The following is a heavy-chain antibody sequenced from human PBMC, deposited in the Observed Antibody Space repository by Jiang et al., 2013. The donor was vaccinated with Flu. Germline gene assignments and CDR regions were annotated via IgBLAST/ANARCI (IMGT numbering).Heavy chain of an antibody. CDR1: GGSLKTGDFY. CDR2: IYYSDNTYY. CDR3: AGATSVTMWAFDI. Sequence: GLVKSSQTLSLTCTVSGGSLKTGDFYWTWIRQSPGKGLECIGYIYYSDNTYYYYNPSLKSRLTISVDTSKNQFSLTLTSVTAADTAMYYCAGATSVTMWAFDIWGQGTKVIVSS. J-gene: IGHJ3*02. V-gene: IGHV4-30-4*01. D-gene: IGHD3-10*02.